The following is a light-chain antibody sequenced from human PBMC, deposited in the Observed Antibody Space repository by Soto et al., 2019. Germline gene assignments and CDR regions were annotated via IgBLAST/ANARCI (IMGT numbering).Light chain of an antibody. CDR2: GAS. V-gene: IGKV3-20*01. Sequence: EIVLTQSPGTLSLSPGERATLSCRPSQTISSSYLAWYQQKPGQAPRLLIHGASSRATGIPDRFSGSGSGTDFALTITRLEPEDFAVYFCQHYDHSPPTFGQGTKVEF. CDR3: QHYDHSPPT. J-gene: IGKJ2*01. CDR1: QTISSSY.